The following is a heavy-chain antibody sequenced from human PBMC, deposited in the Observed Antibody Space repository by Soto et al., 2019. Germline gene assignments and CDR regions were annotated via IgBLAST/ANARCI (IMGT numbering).Heavy chain of an antibody. J-gene: IGHJ6*04. Sequence: GECLNISCKGSGYSFTSYWIGWVRQMPGKGLEWMGIIYPGDSDTRYSPSFQGQVTISADKSITTAYLQWSSLKASDTAMYYCASHLVVNHIEFWGKGTTVXVSS. CDR3: ASHLVVNHIEF. CDR1: GYSFTSYW. V-gene: IGHV5-51*01. CDR2: IYPGDSDT.